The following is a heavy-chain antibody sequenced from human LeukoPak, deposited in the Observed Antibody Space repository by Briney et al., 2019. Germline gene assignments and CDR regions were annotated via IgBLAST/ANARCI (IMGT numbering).Heavy chain of an antibody. CDR3: ARRDWTEGYYFDY. V-gene: IGHV4-39*07. J-gene: IGHJ4*02. CDR2: VYYSGST. D-gene: IGHD3/OR15-3a*01. Sequence: PSETLSLTCTVSGGSISSSSYYWVWIRQPPGKGLEWIGSVYYSGSTNYNPSLKSRVTISVDKSKNQFSLKLSSVTAADTAVYYCARRDWTEGYYFDYWGQGTLVTVSS. CDR1: GGSISSSSYY.